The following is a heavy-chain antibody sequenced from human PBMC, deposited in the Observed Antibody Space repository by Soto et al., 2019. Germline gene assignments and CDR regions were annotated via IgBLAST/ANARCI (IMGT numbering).Heavy chain of an antibody. CDR3: ASANAGAFNI. CDR2: IYYSGST. CDR1: GGSVTSGTYY. V-gene: IGHV4-61*01. J-gene: IGHJ3*02. Sequence: QVQLQESGPGLVKPSETLSLTCTVSGGSVTSGTYYWSWIRQPPGKGLEYIGYIYYSGSTNYNPSLNSRVTISVDTPKNQLPLKLSSATAADTALYYCASANAGAFNIWGQGTMVTVSS.